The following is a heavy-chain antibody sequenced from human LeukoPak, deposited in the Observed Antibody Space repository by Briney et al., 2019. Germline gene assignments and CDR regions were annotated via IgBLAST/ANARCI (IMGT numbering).Heavy chain of an antibody. CDR3: ARDLASGPPHAFDI. V-gene: IGHV4-59*12. D-gene: IGHD3-16*01. J-gene: IGHJ3*02. CDR1: GGSISSYY. CDR2: IYYSGST. Sequence: KSSETLSLTCTVSGGSISSYYWSWIRQPPGKGLEWIGYIYYSGSTNYNPSLKSRVTISVDTSKNQFSLKLSSVTAADTAVYYCARDLASGPPHAFDIWGQGTMVTVSS.